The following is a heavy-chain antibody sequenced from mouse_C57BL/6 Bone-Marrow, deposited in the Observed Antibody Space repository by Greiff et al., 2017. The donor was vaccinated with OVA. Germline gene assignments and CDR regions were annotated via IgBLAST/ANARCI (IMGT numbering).Heavy chain of an antibody. J-gene: IGHJ3*01. CDR2: ISSGGSYT. D-gene: IGHD4-1*01. Sequence: EVQRVESGGDLVKPGGSLKLSCAASGFTFSSYGMSWVRQTPDKRLEWVATISSGGSYTYYPDSVKGRFTISRDNAKNTLYLQMSSLKSEDTAMYYCARQLGEAWFAYWGQGTLVTVSA. CDR1: GFTFSSYG. V-gene: IGHV5-6*01. CDR3: ARQLGEAWFAY.